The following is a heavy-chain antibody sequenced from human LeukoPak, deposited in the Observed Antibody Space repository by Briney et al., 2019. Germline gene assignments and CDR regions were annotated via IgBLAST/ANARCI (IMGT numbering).Heavy chain of an antibody. CDR3: ARDRDSDFSYYYYMDV. Sequence: ASVKVSCRASGYTFTSYYMHWVRQAPGQGLEWMGIINPSGGSTSYAQKLQGRVTMTRDTSTSTVYMELSSLRSEDTAVYYCARDRDSDFSYYYYMDVWGKGTTVTVSS. J-gene: IGHJ6*03. CDR1: GYTFTSYY. CDR2: INPSGGST. D-gene: IGHD3-3*01. V-gene: IGHV1-46*01.